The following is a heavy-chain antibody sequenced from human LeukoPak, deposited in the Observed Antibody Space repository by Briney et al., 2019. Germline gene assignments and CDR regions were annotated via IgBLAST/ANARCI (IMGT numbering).Heavy chain of an antibody. J-gene: IGHJ3*02. D-gene: IGHD1-26*01. CDR3: AREDELLDAFDI. Sequence: GASVKVSCKASGYTFTSYDINWVRQATGQGLEWMGWMNPNSGNTGYAQKFQGRVTMTRNTSISTAYMELSSLRSEDTAVYYCAREDELLDAFDIWGQGTMVTVSS. V-gene: IGHV1-8*01. CDR2: MNPNSGNT. CDR1: GYTFTSYD.